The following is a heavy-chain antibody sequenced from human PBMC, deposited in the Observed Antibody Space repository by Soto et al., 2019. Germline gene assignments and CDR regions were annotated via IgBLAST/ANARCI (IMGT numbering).Heavy chain of an antibody. J-gene: IGHJ4*02. Sequence: SETLSLTCTVSGDSISSSSHYWGWIRQPPGKGLEWIGSIYYSGSIYYNPSLKSRVTISVDKSKNQFSLKLSSVTAADTAVYYCARYSYGYFDYWGQGTLVTVSS. CDR1: GDSISSSSHY. V-gene: IGHV4-39*07. CDR3: ARYSYGYFDY. CDR2: IYYSGSI. D-gene: IGHD5-18*01.